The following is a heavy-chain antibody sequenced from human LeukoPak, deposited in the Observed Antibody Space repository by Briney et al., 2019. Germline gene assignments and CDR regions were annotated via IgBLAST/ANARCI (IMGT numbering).Heavy chain of an antibody. D-gene: IGHD3-9*01. CDR1: GGSISSSSYY. CDR2: IYYSGST. J-gene: IGHJ4*02. V-gene: IGHV4-39*01. CDR3: ARHPLRYFGWLSKGFDY. Sequence: SETLSLTCTVSGGSISSSSYYWGWIRQPPGKGLEWIGSIYYSGSTYYNPSLKSRVTISVDTSKNQFSLKLSSVTAADTAVYYCARHPLRYFGWLSKGFDYWGQGTLVTVSS.